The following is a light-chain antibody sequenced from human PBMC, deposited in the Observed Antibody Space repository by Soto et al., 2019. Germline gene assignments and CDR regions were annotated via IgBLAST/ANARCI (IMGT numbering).Light chain of an antibody. Sequence: DIQMTQSPSTLSASVGDRDTITCRASQSIGRWLAWYQQKPGAAPKLLIYDASSLQRGVPSRFSGSGSGTEFTLGISSLQPDDFGTYYRQQHKGTFGQGSKV. J-gene: IGKJ1*01. CDR3: QQHKGT. CDR2: DAS. V-gene: IGKV1-5*01. CDR1: QSIGRW.